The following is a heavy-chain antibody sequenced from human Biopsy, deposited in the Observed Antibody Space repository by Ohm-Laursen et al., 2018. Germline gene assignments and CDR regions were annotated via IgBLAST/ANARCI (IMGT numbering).Heavy chain of an antibody. D-gene: IGHD3-3*01. V-gene: IGHV4-39*01. CDR2: ISYRGTT. Sequence: SETLPLTCPVSGGSIRSNGFYWGWIRQPPGKGLEWIGSISYRGTTSYNPSLKSRVAISVDTSKNQLSLSLNSVTAADTAVFYCARLRGGVVINYSWFDPWGQGILVTVSS. J-gene: IGHJ5*02. CDR1: GGSIRSNGFY. CDR3: ARLRGGVVINYSWFDP.